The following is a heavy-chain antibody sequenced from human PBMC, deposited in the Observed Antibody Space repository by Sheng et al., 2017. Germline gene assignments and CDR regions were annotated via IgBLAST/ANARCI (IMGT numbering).Heavy chain of an antibody. Sequence: EVQMVESGGGLVQPGGSLRLSCAATGFTFSSYWMHWVRQAPGKGLVWVSRIISDGSSTNYADSVKGRFTISRDNAKNTLYLQMNSLRAEDTAVYYCARAGGGYSYGLWGQGTMVTVSS. D-gene: IGHD5-18*01. V-gene: IGHV3-74*01. CDR2: IISDGSST. J-gene: IGHJ3*01. CDR1: GFTFSSYW. CDR3: ARAGGGYSYGL.